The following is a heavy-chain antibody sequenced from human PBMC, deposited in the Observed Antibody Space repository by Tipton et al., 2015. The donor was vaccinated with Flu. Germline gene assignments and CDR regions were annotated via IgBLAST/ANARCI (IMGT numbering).Heavy chain of an antibody. V-gene: IGHV1-69*01. D-gene: IGHD2-2*01. CDR3: ASAQGYCSSTSCYIFDY. CDR1: GGTFSSYA. Sequence: QLVQSGAEVKKPGSSVKVSCKASGGTFSSYAISWVRQAPGQGLEWMGGIIPIFGTANYAQKFQGRVTITADESTSTAYMELSSLRSEDTAVYYCASAQGYCSSTSCYIFDYWGQGTLATVSS. CDR2: IIPIFGTA. J-gene: IGHJ4*02.